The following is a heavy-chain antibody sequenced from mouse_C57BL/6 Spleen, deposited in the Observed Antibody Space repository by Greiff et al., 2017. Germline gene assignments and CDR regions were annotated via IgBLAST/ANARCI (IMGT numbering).Heavy chain of an antibody. CDR3: AREGYGSGFDY. D-gene: IGHD1-1*01. CDR1: GYTFPSYW. J-gene: IGHJ2*01. Sequence: QVQLQQPGAELVKPGASVKLSCKASGYTFPSYWMHWVKQRPGQGLEWIGMIHPNSGSTNYNEKFKSKATLTVDKSSSTAYMQLSSLTSEDSAVYYCAREGYGSGFDYWGQGTTLTVSS. CDR2: IHPNSGST. V-gene: IGHV1-64*01.